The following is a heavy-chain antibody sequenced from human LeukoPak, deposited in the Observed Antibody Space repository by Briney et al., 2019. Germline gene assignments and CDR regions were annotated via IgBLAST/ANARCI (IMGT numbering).Heavy chain of an antibody. V-gene: IGHV1-18*01. Sequence: ASVKVSCKASGYTFTSSGISWVRQAPGQGLKWMGWISAYNGNTNYAQKLQGRVTMTTDTSTSTAYMELRSLRSDDTAVYYCARGPTRQLWGPVDHLNWFDPWGQGTLVTVSS. CDR2: ISAYNGNT. J-gene: IGHJ5*02. CDR3: ARGPTRQLWGPVDHLNWFDP. CDR1: GYTFTSSG. D-gene: IGHD5-18*01.